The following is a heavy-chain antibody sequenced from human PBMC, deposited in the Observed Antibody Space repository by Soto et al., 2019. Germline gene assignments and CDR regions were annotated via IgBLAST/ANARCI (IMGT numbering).Heavy chain of an antibody. CDR1: GFSLSTSGVG. CDR3: AHRSYYGSGSYTGYLFDP. V-gene: IGHV2-5*02. J-gene: IGHJ5*02. D-gene: IGHD3-10*01. Sequence: QITLKESGPTLVKPTQTLTLTCTFSGFSLSTSGVGVGWIRQPPGKALEWLALIYWDDVKRYSPSLKSRLTITKDTSKNQVVLTMTNMDPVDTATYYCAHRSYYGSGSYTGYLFDPWGQGTLVTVSS. CDR2: IYWDDVK.